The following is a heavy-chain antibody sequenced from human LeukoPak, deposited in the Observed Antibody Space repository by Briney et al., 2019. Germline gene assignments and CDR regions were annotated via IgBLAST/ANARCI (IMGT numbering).Heavy chain of an antibody. Sequence: PGGSLRLSCAASGFTFSSYAMSWVRQAPGKGLEWVSAISGGGASTYYADSVKGRFTISRDNSKSTLYLQMNSLRAEDTAIYYCATYDSSGYYNSPFDYWGQGTLVTVSS. CDR3: ATYDSSGYYNSPFDY. D-gene: IGHD3-22*01. CDR1: GFTFSSYA. V-gene: IGHV3-23*01. J-gene: IGHJ4*02. CDR2: ISGGGAST.